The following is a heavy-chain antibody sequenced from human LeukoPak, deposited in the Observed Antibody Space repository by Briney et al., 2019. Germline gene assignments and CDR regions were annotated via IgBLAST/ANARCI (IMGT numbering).Heavy chain of an antibody. D-gene: IGHD1-26*01. CDR1: RFTFSSCW. Sequence: GGSLRLSCAASRFTFSSCWMHWVRQAPGRGLVWVSRINSDGSSTSYPDSVEGRSTNSRDNANNTLYLQMNNLRAEDTAVYYCASTPRGGAKLDHWGQGTLVTVSS. V-gene: IGHV3-74*01. CDR2: INSDGSST. J-gene: IGHJ4*02. CDR3: ASTPRGGAKLDH.